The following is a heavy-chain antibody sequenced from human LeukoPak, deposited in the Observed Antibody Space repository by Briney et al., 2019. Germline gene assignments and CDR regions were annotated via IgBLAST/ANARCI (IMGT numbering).Heavy chain of an antibody. CDR1: GGSISSSSYY. J-gene: IGHJ4*02. V-gene: IGHV4-39*07. D-gene: IGHD3-22*01. Sequence: SETLSLTCTVSGGSISSSSYYWGWIRQPPGKGLEWIGSIYYGGSTYYNSSLKSRVTISVDTSKNQFSLKLSSVTAADTAVYYCARARDYFDSSGPFDYWGQGTLVTVSS. CDR2: IYYGGST. CDR3: ARARDYFDSSGPFDY.